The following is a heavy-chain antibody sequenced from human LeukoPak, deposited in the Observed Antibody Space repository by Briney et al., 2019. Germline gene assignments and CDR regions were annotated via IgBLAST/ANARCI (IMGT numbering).Heavy chain of an antibody. CDR2: ISTSSSTI. CDR3: AELGITMIGGV. Sequence: GGSLRLSCAASGFTFNSYNMNWVRQAPGKGLEWVSYISTSSSTIYYADSVKGRFTISRDNAKNSLYLQMNSLRAEDTAVYYCAELGITMIGGVWGKGTTVTISS. CDR1: GFTFNSYN. V-gene: IGHV3-48*04. J-gene: IGHJ6*04. D-gene: IGHD3-10*02.